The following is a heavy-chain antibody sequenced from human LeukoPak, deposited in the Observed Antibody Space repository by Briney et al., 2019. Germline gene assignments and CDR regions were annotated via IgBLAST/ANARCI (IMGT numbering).Heavy chain of an antibody. CDR1: GFTFSSYG. D-gene: IGHD1-26*01. J-gene: IGHJ4*02. Sequence: GRSLRLSCAASGFTFSSYGMHWVRQAPGKGLEWVSVISYDGSNKYYADSVKGRFTISRDNSKNMLYLQMNSLRTEDTAVYYCARDRSGSYPFWGQGTLVTVSS. V-gene: IGHV3-30*03. CDR2: ISYDGSNK. CDR3: ARDRSGSYPF.